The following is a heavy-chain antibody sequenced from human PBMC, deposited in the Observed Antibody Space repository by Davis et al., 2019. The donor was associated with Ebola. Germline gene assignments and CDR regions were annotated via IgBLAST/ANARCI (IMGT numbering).Heavy chain of an antibody. V-gene: IGHV3-9*01. CDR1: GFTFGDFA. Sequence: SLKISCAASGFTFGDFAMHWVRQAPGKGLEWVSGISWNSGSIGYADSVKGRFTISRDNAKNSLYLQMNSLRAEDTAVYYCAKGAALDYWGQGTLVTVSS. CDR3: AKGAALDY. CDR2: ISWNSGSI. D-gene: IGHD6-25*01. J-gene: IGHJ4*02.